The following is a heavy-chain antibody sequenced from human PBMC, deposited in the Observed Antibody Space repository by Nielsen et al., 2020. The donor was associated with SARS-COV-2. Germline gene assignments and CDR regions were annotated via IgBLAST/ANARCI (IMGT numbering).Heavy chain of an antibody. Sequence: SVKVSCKASGGTFSSYAISWVRQAPGQGLEWMGGIIPIFGTANYAQKFQGRVTITADESTSTAYMELSSLRSEDTAVYCCANRAGKRGMGYYYYGMDVWGQGTTVTVSS. D-gene: IGHD3-10*01. V-gene: IGHV1-69*13. CDR1: GGTFSSYA. CDR3: ANRAGKRGMGYYYYGMDV. J-gene: IGHJ6*02. CDR2: IIPIFGTA.